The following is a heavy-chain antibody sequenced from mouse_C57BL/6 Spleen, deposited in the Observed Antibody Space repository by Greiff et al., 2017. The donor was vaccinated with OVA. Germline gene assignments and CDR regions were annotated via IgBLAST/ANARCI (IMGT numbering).Heavy chain of an antibody. D-gene: IGHD1-1*02. Sequence: VQLQQSGAELMKPGASVKLSCKATGYTFTGYWIEWVKQRPGHGLEWIGALLPGSGSTNYNEKFNGTATFTAATSSNTAYMQRSSLTTEVSAIYYCAVDYVDYWGQGTTLTVSS. V-gene: IGHV1-9*01. J-gene: IGHJ2*01. CDR3: AVDYVDY. CDR1: GYTFTGYW. CDR2: LLPGSGST.